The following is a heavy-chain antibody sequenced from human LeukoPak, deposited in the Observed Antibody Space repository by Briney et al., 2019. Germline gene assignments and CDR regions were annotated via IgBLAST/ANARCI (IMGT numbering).Heavy chain of an antibody. CDR1: GFTFSSYA. D-gene: IGHD3-22*01. V-gene: IGHV3-23*01. CDR2: ISGSGGST. Sequence: GGSLRLSCAASGFTFSSYAMSWVRQAPGKGLEWVSAISGSGGSTYYADSVKGRFTISRDNSKNTLYLQMNSLRAEDTAVFYCAKTKISSGYLPRDWGQGTLVTVSS. CDR3: AKTKISSGYLPRD. J-gene: IGHJ4*02.